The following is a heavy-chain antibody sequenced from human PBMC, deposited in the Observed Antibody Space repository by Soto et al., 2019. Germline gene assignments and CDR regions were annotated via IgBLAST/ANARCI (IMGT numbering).Heavy chain of an antibody. V-gene: IGHV3-74*01. CDR1: GFTFSSYW. CDR3: AASRDGYNHFDY. Sequence: GGSLRLSCAASGFTFSSYWMHWVRQAPGMGLVWVSRIYNDGSITNYAASVKGRFTISRDNAKNSLYLQMNSLRAEDTAVYYCAASRDGYNHFDYWGQGTLGT. J-gene: IGHJ4*02. CDR2: IYNDGSIT. D-gene: IGHD5-12*01.